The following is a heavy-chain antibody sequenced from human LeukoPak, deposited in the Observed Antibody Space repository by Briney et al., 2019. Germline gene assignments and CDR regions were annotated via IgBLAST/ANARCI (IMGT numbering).Heavy chain of an antibody. V-gene: IGHV3-43*02. J-gene: IGHJ6*02. CDR2: ISGDGGST. CDR1: GFTFDDYA. CDR3: AKDITMMVVVADSGVYYYYGMDV. D-gene: IGHD2-15*01. Sequence: GGSLRLSCAASGFTFDDYAMHWVRQAPGKGLEWVSLISGDGGSTYYADSVKGRFTISRDNSKNSLYLQMNSLRTEDTALYYCAKDITMMVVVADSGVYYYYGMDVWGQGTTVTVSS.